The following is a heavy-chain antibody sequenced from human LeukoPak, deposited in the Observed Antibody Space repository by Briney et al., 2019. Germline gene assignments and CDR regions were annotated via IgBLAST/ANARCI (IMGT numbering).Heavy chain of an antibody. V-gene: IGHV3-30*18. CDR3: AKVPRDIVVVPAALNEAWYFDY. CDR1: GFTFSSYG. D-gene: IGHD2-2*01. J-gene: IGHJ4*02. Sequence: GGSLRLSCAASGFTFSSYGMHWVRQAPGKGLEWVAVISYDGSNKYYADSVKGRFTISRDNSKNTLYLQMNSLRAEDTAVYYCAKVPRDIVVVPAALNEAWYFDYWGQGTLVTVSS. CDR2: ISYDGSNK.